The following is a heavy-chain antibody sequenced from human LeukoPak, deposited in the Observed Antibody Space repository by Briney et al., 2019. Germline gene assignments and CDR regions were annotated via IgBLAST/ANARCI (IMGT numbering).Heavy chain of an antibody. CDR3: ARVRGYYDSSGYDY. CDR1: GASISSYH. V-gene: IGHV4-59*01. CDR2: IYYSGST. J-gene: IGHJ4*02. Sequence: SETLSLTCTVSGASISSYHWSWIRQPPGKGLEWIGYIYYSGSTNYNPALKSRVTISEDTSKNQISLKLSSVTAADTAVYYCARVRGYYDSSGYDYWGRGTLVTVSS. D-gene: IGHD3-22*01.